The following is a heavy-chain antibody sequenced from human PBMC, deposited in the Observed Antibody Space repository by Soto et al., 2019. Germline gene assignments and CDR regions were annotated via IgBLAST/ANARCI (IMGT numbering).Heavy chain of an antibody. D-gene: IGHD3-9*01. V-gene: IGHV3-30*18. CDR2: ISYDGSNK. Sequence: GGSLRLSCAASGFTLSSYGMHWVRQAPGKGLEWVAVISYDGSNKYYADSVMGRFTISRDNSKNTLYLQMNSLRAEDTAVYYCAKIPTQIRYFDWLLGPSCYWGQGTQVTVSS. CDR1: GFTLSSYG. J-gene: IGHJ4*02. CDR3: AKIPTQIRYFDWLLGPSCY.